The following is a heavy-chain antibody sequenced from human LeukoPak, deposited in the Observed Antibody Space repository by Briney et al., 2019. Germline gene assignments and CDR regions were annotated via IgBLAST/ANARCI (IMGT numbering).Heavy chain of an antibody. Sequence: GGSLRLSCAASGFTFDDYAMHWVRQAPGKGLEWVSGISWNSGSIGYADSVKGRFTISRDNAKNSLYLQMTSLRAEDTALYYCAKDLRRILTGYYSYGMDVWGQGTTVTVSS. J-gene: IGHJ6*02. D-gene: IGHD3-9*01. CDR3: AKDLRRILTGYYSYGMDV. CDR2: ISWNSGSI. V-gene: IGHV3-9*01. CDR1: GFTFDDYA.